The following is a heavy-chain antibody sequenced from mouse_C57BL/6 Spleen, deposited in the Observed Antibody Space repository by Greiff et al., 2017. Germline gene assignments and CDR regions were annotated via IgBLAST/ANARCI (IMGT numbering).Heavy chain of an antibody. Sequence: QVQLQQSGAELMKPGASVKLSCKATGYTFTGYWIEWVKQRPGHGLEWIGEILPGSGSTNYNEKFKGKATFTADTSSNTAYMQLSSLTTEDSALYYCARRGGYYYGWSDGYFDVGGTGTTVNVSS. CDR3: ARRGGYYYGWSDGYFDV. J-gene: IGHJ1*03. V-gene: IGHV1-9*01. CDR2: ILPGSGST. CDR1: GYTFTGYW. D-gene: IGHD1-1*01.